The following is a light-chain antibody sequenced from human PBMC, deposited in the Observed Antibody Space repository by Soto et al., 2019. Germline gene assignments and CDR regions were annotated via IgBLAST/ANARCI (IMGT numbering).Light chain of an antibody. CDR3: AAWDDSLSRAV. CDR1: SSNIGGNY. J-gene: IGLJ7*01. V-gene: IGLV1-47*02. CDR2: SNN. Sequence: QSVLTQPPSASGTPGQTFTISFSGSSSNIGGNYVYWYQQLPGTAPKLLIYSNNHRPSGVPDRFSGSKSGTSASLAISGLRSEDEAHYYCAAWDDSLSRAVFGGGTQLTVL.